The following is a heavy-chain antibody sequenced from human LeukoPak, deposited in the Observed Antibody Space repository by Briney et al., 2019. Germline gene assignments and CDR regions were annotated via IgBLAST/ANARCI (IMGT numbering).Heavy chain of an antibody. CDR1: GFTFSSYE. CDR2: ISSSGSTI. Sequence: GGSLRLSCAASGFTFSSYEMNWVRQAPGKGLEWVSYISSSGSTIYYADSVKGRFTISRDNAKNSLYLQMNSLRAEDTAVYYCARSTWSSGNSYGYWGQGTLVTVSS. CDR3: ARSTWSSGNSYGY. J-gene: IGHJ4*02. D-gene: IGHD4-23*01. V-gene: IGHV3-48*03.